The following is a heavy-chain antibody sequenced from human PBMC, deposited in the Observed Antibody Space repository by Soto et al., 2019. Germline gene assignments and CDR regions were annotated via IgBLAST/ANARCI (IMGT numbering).Heavy chain of an antibody. CDR1: RFSFGVYA. CDR3: AKLRGRGIFEY. CDR2: ISGGIGST. Sequence: EVQLLESGGGLIQPGRSLRLSCAASRFSFGVYAMSWVRQAPGKGLEWVATISGGIGSTYYADAVKGRFTISRDISRSTLDLQMNSLRVEDTALYYCAKLRGRGIFEYWGQGTMVTISS. V-gene: IGHV3-23*01. J-gene: IGHJ4*02. D-gene: IGHD1-26*01.